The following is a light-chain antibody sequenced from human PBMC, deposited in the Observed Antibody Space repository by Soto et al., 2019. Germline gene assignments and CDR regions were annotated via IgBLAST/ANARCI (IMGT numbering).Light chain of an antibody. CDR2: GAS. J-gene: IGKJ5*01. CDR1: QSVSTN. CDR3: QQRSNWPREIT. V-gene: IGKV3-15*01. Sequence: EIVMTQSPAILSVSPWERATLSCRASQSVSTNLAWFQQKPGQTPRLLFNGASTRATGIPARFSGSGSGTDFTLTISSLEPEDFAVYYCQQRSNWPREITFGQGTRLEIK.